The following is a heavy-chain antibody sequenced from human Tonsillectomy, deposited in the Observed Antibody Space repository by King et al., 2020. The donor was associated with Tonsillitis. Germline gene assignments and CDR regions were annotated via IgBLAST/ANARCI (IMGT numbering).Heavy chain of an antibody. J-gene: IGHJ6*02. CDR1: GGSVSSGSYY. CDR3: ARGSAVVKNGMDV. CDR2: IYYSGST. V-gene: IGHV4-61*01. D-gene: IGHD4-23*01. Sequence: QLQESGPGLVKPSETLSLTCTVSGGSVSSGSYYWSWIRHPPGKGLEWIGYIYYSGSTNNNPSPKSRVSTSIDTSKNQFSLKLSSVTAADTAVYYCARGSAVVKNGMDVWGQGTTVTVSS.